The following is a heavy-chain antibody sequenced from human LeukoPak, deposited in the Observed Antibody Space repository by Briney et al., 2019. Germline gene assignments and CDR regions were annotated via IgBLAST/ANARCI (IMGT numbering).Heavy chain of an antibody. Sequence: EASVKVSCKASGYTFTGYYMHWVRQAPGQGLEWMGWINPNSGGTNYAQMFQGRVTMTRDTSISTAYMELSRLRSDDTAVYYCARGPHPILKYDSSGYRFDYWGQGTLVTVSS. CDR2: INPNSGGT. D-gene: IGHD3-22*01. V-gene: IGHV1-2*02. CDR3: ARGPHPILKYDSSGYRFDY. CDR1: GYTFTGYY. J-gene: IGHJ4*02.